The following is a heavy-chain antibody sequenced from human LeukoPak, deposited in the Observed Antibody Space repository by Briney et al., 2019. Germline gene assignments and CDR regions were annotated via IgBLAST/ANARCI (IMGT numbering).Heavy chain of an antibody. CDR2: IRSKANSYAT. CDR3: TRLGGGYGELDN. CDR1: GFTFSGSA. J-gene: IGHJ4*02. V-gene: IGHV3-73*01. Sequence: GGSLKLPCAASGFTFSGSAMHWVRQASGKGLEWVGHIRSKANSYATAYAASVRGRFTIPRDDSKNTAYLQMSSLKTEDTAVYYCTRLGGGYGELDNWGQGTLVTVSS. D-gene: IGHD5-12*01.